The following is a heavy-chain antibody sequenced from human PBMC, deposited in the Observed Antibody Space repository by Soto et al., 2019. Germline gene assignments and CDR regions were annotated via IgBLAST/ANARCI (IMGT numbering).Heavy chain of an antibody. CDR2: ISYDGSNK. Sequence: PGGSLRLSCAASGFTFSSYGMHWVRQAPGKGLEWVAVISYDGSNKYYADSVKGRFTISRDNSKNTLYLQMNSLRAEDTAVYYCATKVGATLPFDYWGQGTLVTVSS. J-gene: IGHJ4*02. CDR1: GFTFSSYG. V-gene: IGHV3-30*03. CDR3: ATKVGATLPFDY. D-gene: IGHD1-26*01.